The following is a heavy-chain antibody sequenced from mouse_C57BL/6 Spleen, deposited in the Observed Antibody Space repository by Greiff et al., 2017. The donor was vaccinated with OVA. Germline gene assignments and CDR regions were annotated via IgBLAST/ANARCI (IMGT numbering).Heavy chain of an antibody. J-gene: IGHJ3*01. D-gene: IGHD2-3*01. CDR2: IYPSDSET. Sequence: VKQSCKASGYTFTSYWMDWVKQRPGQGLEWIGNIYPSDSETHYNQKFKDKATLTVDKSSSTAYMQLSSLTSEDSAVYYCARLGDDGYSFAYWGQGTLVTVSA. CDR3: ARLGDDGYSFAY. CDR1: GYTFTSYW. V-gene: IGHV1-61*01.